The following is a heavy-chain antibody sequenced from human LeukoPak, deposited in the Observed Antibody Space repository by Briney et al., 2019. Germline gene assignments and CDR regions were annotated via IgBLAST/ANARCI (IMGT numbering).Heavy chain of an antibody. CDR3: ARDPGRTRYDY. V-gene: IGHV3-7*01. J-gene: IGHJ4*02. CDR1: GFTLGTYW. CDR2: IKQDGSEK. Sequence: GGSLRLSCAASGFTLGTYWMVWVRQAPGKGLEWVANIKQDGSEKYYVDSVKGRFTISRDNAKNSLYLLMNSLRDEDTAVYYCARDPGRTRYDYWGQGTLVTVSS.